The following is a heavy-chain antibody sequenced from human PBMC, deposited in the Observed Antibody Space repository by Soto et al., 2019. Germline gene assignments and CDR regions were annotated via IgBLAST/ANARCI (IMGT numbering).Heavy chain of an antibody. CDR3: ARDTHSTWRADW. J-gene: IGHJ4*02. Sequence: EDQLVESGGGLVQPGGSLRLSCAPFGFSVSDNYMAWVRQPPGKGLEWVSVIASDGYTYHADSMKGRFIASRDTTQNRLYLQMNNLRVEDTALYYCARDTHSTWRADWGGQGTLVTVAS. CDR1: GFSVSDNY. D-gene: IGHD2-2*01. V-gene: IGHV3-66*01. CDR2: IASDGYT.